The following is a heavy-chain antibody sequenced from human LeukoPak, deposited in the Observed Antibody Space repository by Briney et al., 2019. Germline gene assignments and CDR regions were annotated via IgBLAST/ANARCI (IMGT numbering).Heavy chain of an antibody. CDR1: GDTFSSYA. J-gene: IGHJ3*02. CDR3: ARGTGDHDAFDI. CDR2: IIPIFGTA. Sequence: GASVKVSCKASGDTFSSYAISWVRQAPGQGLEWMGGIIPIFGTANYAQKFQGRVTITADESTSTAYMELSSLRSEDTAVYYCARGTGDHDAFDIWGQGTMITVSS. V-gene: IGHV1-69*13. D-gene: IGHD7-27*01.